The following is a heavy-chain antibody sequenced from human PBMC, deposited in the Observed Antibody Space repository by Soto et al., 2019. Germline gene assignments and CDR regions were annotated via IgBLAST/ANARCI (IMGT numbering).Heavy chain of an antibody. V-gene: IGHV4-30-2*01. J-gene: IGHJ3*01. D-gene: IGHD3-22*01. CDR3: ARATQYYFDTSDYTTGPHFALDL. CDR2: LYDSGNS. CDR1: GGSISGGGSS. Sequence: SETLSLTCGVSGGSISGGGSSWNWIRPPTGKGLEWLGYLYDSGNSYYNPSPRSRVTTSVDRSKNQFSLNLTSVTAADTAVYYCARATQYYFDTSDYTTGPHFALDLWGQGTMVTVSS.